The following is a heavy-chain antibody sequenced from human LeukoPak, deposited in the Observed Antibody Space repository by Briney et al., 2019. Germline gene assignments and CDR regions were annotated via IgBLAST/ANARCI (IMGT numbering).Heavy chain of an antibody. D-gene: IGHD2-15*01. CDR1: GYTFATYG. V-gene: IGHV1-18*01. CDR3: ARGPYCSGATCYSQCFDY. CDR2: ISAYNGNT. Sequence: ASVKVSCKASGYTFATYGISWVRQAPGQGLEWMGWISAYNGNTNYAQKLQGRVTMTTDTSTSTAYMELRSLRSDDTAVYYCARGPYCSGATCYSQCFDYWGQGTLVTVSS. J-gene: IGHJ4*02.